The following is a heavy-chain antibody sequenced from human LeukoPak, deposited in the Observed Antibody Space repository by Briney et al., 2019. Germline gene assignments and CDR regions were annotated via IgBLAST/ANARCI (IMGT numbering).Heavy chain of an antibody. CDR1: GFTLSSYS. Sequence: GGSLRLSCAASGFTLSSYSMNWVRQAPGKGLEWVSSISSSSSYIYYADSVKGRFTISRDNAKNSLYLQMNSLRAEDTAVYYCARIRSPHGGNSEDYWGQGTLVTVSS. D-gene: IGHD4-23*01. J-gene: IGHJ4*02. V-gene: IGHV3-21*01. CDR2: ISSSSSYI. CDR3: ARIRSPHGGNSEDY.